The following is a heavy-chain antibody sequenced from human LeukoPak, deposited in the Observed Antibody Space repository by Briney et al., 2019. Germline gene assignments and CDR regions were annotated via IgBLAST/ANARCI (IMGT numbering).Heavy chain of an antibody. J-gene: IGHJ4*02. Sequence: GGSLRLSCAASGFTFSSYGMHWVRQAPGKGLEWVAVISYDGSNKYYADSVKGRSTISRDNSKNTLYLQMNSLRAEDTAVYYCARFDYGDYAGAADYWGQGTLVTVSS. V-gene: IGHV3-30*03. CDR1: GFTFSSYG. CDR3: ARFDYGDYAGAADY. CDR2: ISYDGSNK. D-gene: IGHD4-17*01.